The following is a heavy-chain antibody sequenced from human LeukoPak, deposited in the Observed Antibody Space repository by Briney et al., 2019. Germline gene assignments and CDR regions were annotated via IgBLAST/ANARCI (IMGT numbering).Heavy chain of an antibody. CDR2: ISSNGGST. V-gene: IGHV3-64D*09. D-gene: IGHD2-2*01. CDR1: GFTFSYYA. Sequence: GGSLRLSCSASGFTFSYYAMHWVRQAPGQGLAYVSAISSNGGSTYYADSVEGRFTISRDNFKNTLYLQMSSLRAEDTAVYYCVRTYGYCSSTSCYVFDYWGQGTLVTVSS. CDR3: VRTYGYCSSTSCYVFDY. J-gene: IGHJ4*02.